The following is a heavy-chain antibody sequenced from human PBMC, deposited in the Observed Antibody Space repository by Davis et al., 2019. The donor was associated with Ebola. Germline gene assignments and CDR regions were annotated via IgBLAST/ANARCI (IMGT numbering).Heavy chain of an antibody. CDR2: IYYSGST. CDR1: GGSIRSSTDY. CDR3: ARNSDH. J-gene: IGHJ5*02. V-gene: IGHV4-39*07. D-gene: IGHD2/OR15-2a*01. Sequence: PSETLSLTCTVSGGSIRSSTDYWSWIRQPPGKGLEWIATIYYSGSTYYNPSLKSRLAISVETSQNQFSLRLTSVSAADTALYFCARNSDHWGPGILVTVSS.